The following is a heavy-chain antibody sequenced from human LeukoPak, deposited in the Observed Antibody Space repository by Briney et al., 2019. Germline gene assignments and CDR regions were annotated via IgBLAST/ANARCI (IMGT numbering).Heavy chain of an antibody. CDR3: ARVNHRIDYSNSFYYYYGMDV. D-gene: IGHD4-11*01. CDR1: GGTFSSYA. CDR2: IIPIFGTA. J-gene: IGHJ6*02. V-gene: IGHV1-69*01. Sequence: ASVKVSCKASGGTFSSYAISWVRQAPGQGLEWMGGIIPIFGTANYAQKFQGRVTITADESTSTAYMELSSLRSEDTAVYYCARVNHRIDYSNSFYYYYGMDVWGQGTTVTVSS.